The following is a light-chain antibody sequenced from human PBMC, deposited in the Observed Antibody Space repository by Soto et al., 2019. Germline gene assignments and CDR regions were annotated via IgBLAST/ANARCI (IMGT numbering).Light chain of an antibody. Sequence: EIVLTQSPDTLSLSPGERATLSCRASQSVSTNSLAWYQKKGGQAPRPLIYGASRRATGTPARFSGSGSGTDFNLTISRLETEDFAVYYCQQRTNWTITFGQGTRLEIK. CDR3: QQRTNWTIT. CDR2: GAS. V-gene: IGKV3D-20*02. CDR1: QSVSTNS. J-gene: IGKJ5*01.